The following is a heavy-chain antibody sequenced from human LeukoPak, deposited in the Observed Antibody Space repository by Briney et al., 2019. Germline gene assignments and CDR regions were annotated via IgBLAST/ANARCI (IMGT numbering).Heavy chain of an antibody. J-gene: IGHJ4*02. D-gene: IGHD4-17*01. CDR3: ASGKRGTVSSLPRGFDY. Sequence: SETLSLTCAVYGGSFSGYYWSWIRQPPGKGLEWIGEINHSGSTNYNPSLKSRVTISVDTSKNQFYLKLSSVTAADTAVYYCASGKRGTVSSLPRGFDYWGQGTLVTVSS. V-gene: IGHV4-34*01. CDR1: GGSFSGYY. CDR2: INHSGST.